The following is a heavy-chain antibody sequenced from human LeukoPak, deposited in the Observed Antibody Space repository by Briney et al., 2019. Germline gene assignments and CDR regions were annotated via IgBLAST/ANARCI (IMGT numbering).Heavy chain of an antibody. Sequence: GGSLRLSCAASGFTFSSYEMNWVRQAPGKGLEWVSTISGSGDRTYYADSVKGRFTTSRDNSKNTLFLQMNSLRAEDTAVYYCAKGYYGSGSYGWFDYWGQGTLVTVSS. CDR1: GFTFSSYE. J-gene: IGHJ4*02. D-gene: IGHD3-10*01. CDR3: AKGYYGSGSYGWFDY. V-gene: IGHV3-23*01. CDR2: ISGSGDRT.